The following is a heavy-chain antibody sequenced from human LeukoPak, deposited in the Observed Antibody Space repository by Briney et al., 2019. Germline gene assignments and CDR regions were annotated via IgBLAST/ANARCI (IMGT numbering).Heavy chain of an antibody. CDR3: ARDLGYIVVVVTATLIYFDYP. Sequence: GGSLCLACAASGFTFSSYWMSWVRQAPGKGLEWVANIKQDVSEKYYVDSVKGRFTISRGNAKNSLYLQMNSLRAEDTAVYYCARDLGYIVVVVTATLIYFDYPWGQGILV. CDR2: IKQDVSEK. V-gene: IGHV3-7*01. D-gene: IGHD2-15*01. J-gene: IGHJ5*02. CDR1: GFTFSSYW.